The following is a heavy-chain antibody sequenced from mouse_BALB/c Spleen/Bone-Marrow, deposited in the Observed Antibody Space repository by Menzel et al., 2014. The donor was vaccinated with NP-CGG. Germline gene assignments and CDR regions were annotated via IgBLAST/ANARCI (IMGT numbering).Heavy chain of an antibody. CDR3: ARFPMDY. CDR2: IRNKAYGYTT. CDR1: GFTFTDYY. J-gene: IGHJ4*01. V-gene: IGHV7-3*02. Sequence: DVMLVESGGGLVQPGGSLKLSCTTSGFTFTDYYMSWVRQPPGKALEWLAFIRNKAYGYTTEYSASVRGRFTISRDNSQSILYLQMNTLRAEDSATYFCARFPMDYWGQGTSVTVS.